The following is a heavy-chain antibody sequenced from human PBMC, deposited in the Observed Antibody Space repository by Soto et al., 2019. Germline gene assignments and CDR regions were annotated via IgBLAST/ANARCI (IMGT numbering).Heavy chain of an antibody. CDR3: ARKGVYGDDFDY. CDR2: IYYSGST. CDR1: GGSVSSGSYY. V-gene: IGHV4-61*01. Sequence: SETLSLTCTVSGGSVSSGSYYWIWIRQPPGKGLEWIGYIYYSGSTNYNPSLKGQVTISVHTSKNQFSLKLSSVTAADTAVYYCARKGVYGDDFDYWGQGTLVTVSS. J-gene: IGHJ4*02. D-gene: IGHD4-17*01.